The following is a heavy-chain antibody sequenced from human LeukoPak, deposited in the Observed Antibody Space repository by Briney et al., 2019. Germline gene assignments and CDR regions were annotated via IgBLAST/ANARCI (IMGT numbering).Heavy chain of an antibody. J-gene: IGHJ4*02. CDR1: GYTFTGYY. V-gene: IGHV1-24*01. CDR2: FDPEDGET. Sequence: ASVKVSCKASGYTFTGYYMHWVRQAPGKGLEWMGGFDPEDGETIYAQKFQGRVTMTEDTSTDTAYMELSSLRSEDTAVYYCATEWLSSGWLVRENWGQGTLVTVSS. CDR3: ATEWLSSGWLVREN. D-gene: IGHD6-19*01.